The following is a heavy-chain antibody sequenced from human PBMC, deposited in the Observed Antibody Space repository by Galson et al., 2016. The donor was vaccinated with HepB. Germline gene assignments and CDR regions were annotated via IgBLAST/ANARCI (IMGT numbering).Heavy chain of an antibody. CDR1: GYTFTSYG. CDR3: ARHLSFWELRQCYFDY. D-gene: IGHD1-7*01. J-gene: IGHJ4*02. CDR2: ISAYNGNT. V-gene: IGHV1-18*01. Sequence: SVKVSCKASGYTFTSYGISWVRQAPGQGLEWMGWISAYNGNTNYAQKLQGRVTMTTDTSTSTAYMELRSLRSDDTAVYYCARHLSFWELRQCYFDYWGQGSLVTVSS.